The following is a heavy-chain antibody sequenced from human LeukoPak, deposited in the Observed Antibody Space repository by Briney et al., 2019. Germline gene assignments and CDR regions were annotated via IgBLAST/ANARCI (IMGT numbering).Heavy chain of an antibody. D-gene: IGHD6-19*01. V-gene: IGHV3-48*01. CDR3: AKLPVAGLYFDY. CDR2: ISTGSSTT. J-gene: IGHJ4*02. Sequence: PGGSLRLSCAASEFAFSTYNMNWVRQAPGKGLEWVSYISTGSSTTYYADSVKGRFTISRDNVENSLYLQMNSLRVEDTAVYYCAKLPVAGLYFDYWGQGTLVTVSS. CDR1: EFAFSTYN.